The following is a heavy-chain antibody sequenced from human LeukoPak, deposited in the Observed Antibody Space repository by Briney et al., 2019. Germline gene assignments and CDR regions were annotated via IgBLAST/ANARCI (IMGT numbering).Heavy chain of an antibody. CDR3: ARDEGYRGYVDAFDI. V-gene: IGHV3-48*02. J-gene: IGHJ3*02. D-gene: IGHD5-12*01. CDR2: ISSSSNTI. Sequence: GGSLRLSCAASGFTFSSYSMNWVRQAPGKGLEWVSYISSSSNTIYYADSVRGRFTISRDNAKNALYLQMKSLRDEDKAVYYYARDEGYRGYVDAFDIWDQGPMVTVSA. CDR1: GFTFSSYS.